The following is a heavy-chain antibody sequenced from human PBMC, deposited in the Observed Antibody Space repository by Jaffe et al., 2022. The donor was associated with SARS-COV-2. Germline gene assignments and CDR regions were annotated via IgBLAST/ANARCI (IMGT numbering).Heavy chain of an antibody. V-gene: IGHV1-69*01. D-gene: IGHD2-21*02. CDR1: GGTFSSYA. CDR2: IIPIFGTA. CDR3: ARVAPPYCGGDCYSDNYYYGMDV. J-gene: IGHJ6*02. Sequence: QVQLVQSGAEVKKPGSSVKVSCKASGGTFSSYAISWVRQAPGQGLEWMGGIIPIFGTANYAQKFQGRVTITADESTSTAYMELSSLRSEDTAVYYCARVAPPYCGGDCYSDNYYYGMDVWGQGTTVTVSS.